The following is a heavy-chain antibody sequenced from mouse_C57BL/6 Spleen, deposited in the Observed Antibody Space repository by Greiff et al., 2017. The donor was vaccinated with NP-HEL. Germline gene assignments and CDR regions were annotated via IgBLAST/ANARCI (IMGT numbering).Heavy chain of an antibody. CDR3: ARDYSNFAWFAY. J-gene: IGHJ3*01. CDR2: ISYDGSN. D-gene: IGHD2-5*01. V-gene: IGHV3-6*01. Sequence: EVQLQESGPGLVKPSQSLSLTCSVTGYSITSGYYWNWIRQFPGNKLEWMGYISYDGSNNYNPSLKNRIPITRDTSKNQFFLKLNSVTTEDTATYYCARDYSNFAWFAYWGQGTLVTVSA. CDR1: GYSITSGYY.